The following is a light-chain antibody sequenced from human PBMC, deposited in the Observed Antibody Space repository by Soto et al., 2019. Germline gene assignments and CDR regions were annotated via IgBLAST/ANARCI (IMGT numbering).Light chain of an antibody. CDR1: QTISSY. V-gene: IGKV1-39*01. J-gene: IGKJ3*01. CDR2: ATS. Sequence: DIQMTQSPPSLSASVGDRVTITCRASQTISSYLTWYQQKPGKAPKLLIYATSTLQSGVPSRFSGSGSGTDFTLTISRLQPEDFATYYGQQSYSAPLTFGAGTRVDL. CDR3: QQSYSAPLT.